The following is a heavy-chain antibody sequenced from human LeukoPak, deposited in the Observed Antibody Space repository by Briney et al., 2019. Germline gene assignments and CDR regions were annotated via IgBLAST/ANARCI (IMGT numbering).Heavy chain of an antibody. D-gene: IGHD2-2*01. CDR3: ARLNIVVVLAADYFDC. CDR1: GFPISSGYY. V-gene: IGHV4-38-2*02. J-gene: IGHJ4*02. CDR2: IYYSVST. Sequence: KSSETLPLTCTVSGFPISSGYYWGWIRQPPGKGLEWIGNIYYSVSTYYNPALKSRVTISVYTYKIQFSLKLSSVTVADTAVYYCARLNIVVVLAADYFDCWGQGTLVAVSS.